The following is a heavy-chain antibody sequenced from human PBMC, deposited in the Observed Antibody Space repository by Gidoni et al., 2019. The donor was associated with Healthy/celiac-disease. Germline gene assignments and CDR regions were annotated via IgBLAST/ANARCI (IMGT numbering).Heavy chain of an antibody. CDR3: AKGGRLWPTQRNDY. CDR1: GFTFSSYA. CDR2: ISGSGGST. Sequence: EVQLLESGGGLVQPGGSLRLSCAASGFTFSSYAMSWVRQAPGKGLEWVSAISGSGGSTYYADSVKGRFTISRDNSKNTLYLQMNSLRADDTAVYYCAKGGRLWPTQRNDYWGQGTLVTVSS. J-gene: IGHJ4*02. V-gene: IGHV3-23*01. D-gene: IGHD5-18*01.